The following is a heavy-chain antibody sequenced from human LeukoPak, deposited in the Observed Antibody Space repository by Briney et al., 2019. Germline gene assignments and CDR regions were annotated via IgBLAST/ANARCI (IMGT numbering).Heavy chain of an antibody. Sequence: GGSLRLSCAASGFTFSDHYMDWVRQAPGKGLEWVGRISNKVNSYTTEYAASVKGRFTISRDDSKNSLYLQMNSLKTADTAVYFCARALQYSSGWSHAFDVWGQGTMVTVSS. J-gene: IGHJ3*01. CDR2: ISNKVNSYTT. D-gene: IGHD6-19*01. CDR1: GFTFSDHY. V-gene: IGHV3-72*01. CDR3: ARALQYSSGWSHAFDV.